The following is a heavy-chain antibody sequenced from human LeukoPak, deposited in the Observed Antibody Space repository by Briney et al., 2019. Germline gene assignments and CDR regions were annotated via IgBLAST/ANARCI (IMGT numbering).Heavy chain of an antibody. D-gene: IGHD3-22*01. Sequence: GGSLRLSCAASGFTFSSYWMSWVRQAPGKGLEWVANIKKDGSEKYYVDSVKGRFTISRDNAKNSLYLQMNSLRAEDTAVYYCARDLYRIVVVPHYFGYWGQGTLVTVSS. CDR1: GFTFSSYW. CDR3: ARDLYRIVVVPHYFGY. CDR2: IKKDGSEK. J-gene: IGHJ4*02. V-gene: IGHV3-7*01.